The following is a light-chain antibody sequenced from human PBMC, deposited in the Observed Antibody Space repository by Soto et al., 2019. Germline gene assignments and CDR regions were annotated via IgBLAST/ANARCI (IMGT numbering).Light chain of an antibody. CDR1: QSVSSY. V-gene: IGKV3-11*01. Sequence: EIVLTQSPATLSLSPGERATLSCRASQSVSSYLAWYQQKPGQAPRLLIYDASNRATGIPARFSGSGSGTDFTLTISSLEHEDCAVYYSQQRSNWPTFGQGTKLEIK. CDR3: QQRSNWPT. CDR2: DAS. J-gene: IGKJ2*01.